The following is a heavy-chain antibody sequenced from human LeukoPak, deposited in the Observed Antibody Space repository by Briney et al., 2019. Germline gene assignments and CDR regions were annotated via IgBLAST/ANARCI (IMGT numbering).Heavy chain of an antibody. CDR1: GFTFSSYA. J-gene: IGHJ4*02. D-gene: IGHD1-26*01. Sequence: GGSLRLSCAASGFTFSSYAMHWVRQAPGKGLEWVAVISYDGSNKYYADSVKGRFTISRDNSKNTLYLQMNSLRAEDTAVYYCARDQYSGSYLSTFDYWGQGTLVTVSS. CDR2: ISYDGSNK. V-gene: IGHV3-30-3*01. CDR3: ARDQYSGSYLSTFDY.